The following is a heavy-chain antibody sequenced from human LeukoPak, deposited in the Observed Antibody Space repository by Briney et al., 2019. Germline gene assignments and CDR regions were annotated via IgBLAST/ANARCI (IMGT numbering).Heavy chain of an antibody. CDR1: GGSISSYY. CDR3: ARSGGDFWIGSFGYLDY. D-gene: IGHD3-3*01. J-gene: IGHJ4*02. Sequence: PSETLSLTCAVPGGSISSYYWSWFRQPAGKGLEWIGRIYITGSTNYNPSLKSRVTMSVDPSKSQFSLRLSSVTAADTAVYYCARSGGDFWIGSFGYLDYWGQGTLVTVSS. CDR2: IYITGST. V-gene: IGHV4-4*07.